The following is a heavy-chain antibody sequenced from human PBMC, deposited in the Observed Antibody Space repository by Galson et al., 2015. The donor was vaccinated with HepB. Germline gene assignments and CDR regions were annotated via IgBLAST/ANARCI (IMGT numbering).Heavy chain of an antibody. J-gene: IGHJ5*02. CDR2: IYPGDSDT. D-gene: IGHD2-21*02. CDR3: ARRSCGGDCCSSGFDP. CDR1: GYSFTGYW. V-gene: IGHV5-51*01. Sequence: QSGAEVKKPGESLKISCKGSGYSFTGYWIGWVRQMPGKGLEWMGIIYPGDSDTRYSPSFQGQVTISADKSISTAYLQWSSLKASDTAMYYCARRSCGGDCCSSGFDPWGQGTLVTVSS.